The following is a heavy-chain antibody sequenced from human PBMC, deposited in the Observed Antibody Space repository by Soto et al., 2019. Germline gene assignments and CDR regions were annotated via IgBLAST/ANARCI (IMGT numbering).Heavy chain of an antibody. CDR3: AKQQGPGTPYYYDMDV. CDR2: IRGSGDRT. J-gene: IGHJ6*02. D-gene: IGHD1-1*01. Sequence: EVQLLESGGGLVQPGGSLRLSCAASGFTFSSYAMSWVRQAPGKGLEWFSVIRGSGDRTYYADSVKGRFTISRDNSKNTLYMTMNTLRAEDTALYYCAKQQGPGTPYYYDMDVWGQGTTVTVSS. CDR1: GFTFSSYA. V-gene: IGHV3-23*01.